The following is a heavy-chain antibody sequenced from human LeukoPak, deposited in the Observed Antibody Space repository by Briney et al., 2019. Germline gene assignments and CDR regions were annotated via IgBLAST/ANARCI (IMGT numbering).Heavy chain of an antibody. CDR1: AGSISSGGSY. J-gene: IGHJ6*02. D-gene: IGHD2-2*01. V-gene: IGHV4-31*03. CDR2: IYYSGST. CDR3: AGGPYCSSTSCFGMDV. Sequence: SETLSLTCTVSAGSISSGGSYWSWIRQHPGKGLEWIGYIYYSGSTYYNPSLKSRVTISVDASKNQFSLKLSSVTAADTAVYYCAGGPYCSSTSCFGMDVWGQGTTVTVSS.